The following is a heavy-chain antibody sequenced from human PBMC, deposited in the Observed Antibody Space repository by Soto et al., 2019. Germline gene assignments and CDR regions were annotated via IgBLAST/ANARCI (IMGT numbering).Heavy chain of an antibody. J-gene: IGHJ4*02. CDR3: ARENSYFDY. Sequence: QIPLLQSGAEGKKPGASVKVTCKAPAYTFRHFGISWVRQAPGQGLEWMGWISAYNANANYAQKYQGRLTMTADTSTSTAYMELRSQRSDDTAVHYCARENSYFDYWGQGTLVTVSS. CDR1: AYTFRHFG. V-gene: IGHV1-18*01. CDR2: ISAYNANA.